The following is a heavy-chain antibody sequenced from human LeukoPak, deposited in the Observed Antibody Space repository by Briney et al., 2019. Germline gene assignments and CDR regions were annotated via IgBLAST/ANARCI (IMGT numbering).Heavy chain of an antibody. CDR3: ARHTRGVGIFLQAFDI. Sequence: SETLSLTCTVSGGSISSSSYYWGWIRQPPGKGLEWIGSIYYSGSTYYNPSLKSRVTISVDTSKNQFSLKLSSVTAADTAVYYCARHTRGVGIFLQAFDIWGQGTMVTVSS. CDR1: GGSISSSSYY. V-gene: IGHV4-39*01. D-gene: IGHD2-21*01. J-gene: IGHJ3*02. CDR2: IYYSGST.